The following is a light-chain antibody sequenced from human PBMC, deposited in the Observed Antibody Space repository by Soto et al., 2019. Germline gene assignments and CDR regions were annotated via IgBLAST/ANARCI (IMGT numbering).Light chain of an antibody. CDR2: SNN. J-gene: IGLJ2*01. V-gene: IGLV1-44*01. Sequence: QSVLTQPPSASGTPGQRVTISCSGSSSNIGSNTVNWYQQLPGTAPKLLIYSNNQRPSGVPDRFSVSKSGTSASLAISGLQSEDEADYYCAAWDDSLVFGGGTKLTVL. CDR3: AAWDDSLV. CDR1: SSNIGSNT.